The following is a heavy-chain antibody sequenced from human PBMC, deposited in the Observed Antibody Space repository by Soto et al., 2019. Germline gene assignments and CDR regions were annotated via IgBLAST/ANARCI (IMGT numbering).Heavy chain of an antibody. D-gene: IGHD3-3*01. CDR2: INSDGSST. Sequence: GGSLRLSCAASGFTFSSYWMHWVRQAPGKGLVWVSRINSDGSSTSYADSVKGRFTISRDNAKNTLYLQMNSLRAEDTAVYYCARSPYDFWSGYYYYMDVWGKGTTVTVSS. J-gene: IGHJ6*03. CDR1: GFTFSSYW. V-gene: IGHV3-74*01. CDR3: ARSPYDFWSGYYYYMDV.